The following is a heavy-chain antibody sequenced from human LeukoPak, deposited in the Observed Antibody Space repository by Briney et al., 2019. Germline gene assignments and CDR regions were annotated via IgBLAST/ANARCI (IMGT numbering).Heavy chain of an antibody. CDR1: GFTFGDYA. V-gene: IGHV3-49*04. J-gene: IGHJ4*02. CDR3: TRTRTRKNSSSLPITLGGVIVHFDY. Sequence: GGSLRLSCTASGFTFGDYAMSWVRQAPGKGLEWVGFIRSKAYGGTTEYAASVKGRFTISRDDSKSIAYLQMNSLKTEDTAVYYCTRTRTRKNSSSLPITLGGVIVHFDYWGQGTLVTVSS. CDR2: IRSKAYGGTT. D-gene: IGHD3-16*02.